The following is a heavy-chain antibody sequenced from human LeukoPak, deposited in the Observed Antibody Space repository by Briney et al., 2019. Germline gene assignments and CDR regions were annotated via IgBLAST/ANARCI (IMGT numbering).Heavy chain of an antibody. CDR2: IYYSGST. Sequence: PSETLSLTCTVSGGSISSYYWSWIRQPPGKGLEWIGYIYYSGSTYYNPSLKSRVTISVDTSKNQFSLKLSSVTAADTAVYYCAKSPDNPSYYDFWSGYSGWFDPWGQGTLVTVSS. CDR1: GGSISSYY. D-gene: IGHD3-3*01. V-gene: IGHV4-59*06. CDR3: AKSPDNPSYYDFWSGYSGWFDP. J-gene: IGHJ5*02.